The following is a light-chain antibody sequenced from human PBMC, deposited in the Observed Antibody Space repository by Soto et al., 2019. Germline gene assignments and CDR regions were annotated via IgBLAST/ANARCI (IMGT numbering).Light chain of an antibody. V-gene: IGLV1-51*01. CDR2: DNN. J-gene: IGLJ1*01. CDR3: ATWDDSLSAAV. CDR1: SSNIGNNY. Sequence: QSVLTQPPSVSAVPGQRVTISCPGSSSNIGNNYVSWYQHLPGTAPKLLICDNNKRRSGIPDRFSGSKSGTSATLGITGLQTGDEADYYCATWDDSLSAAVFGPGTKVTVL.